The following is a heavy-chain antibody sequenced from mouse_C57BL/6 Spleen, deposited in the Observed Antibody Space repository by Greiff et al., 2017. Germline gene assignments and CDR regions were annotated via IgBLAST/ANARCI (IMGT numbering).Heavy chain of an antibody. V-gene: IGHV1-69*01. CDR1: GYTFTSYW. CDR2: IDPSDSYT. Sequence: QVQLQQPGAELVKPGASVKMSCKASGYTFTSYWMHWVKQRPGQGLEWIGEIDPSDSYTNYNQKFKGKSTLTVDKSSSTAYMQLSSLTSEDSAVYYCARWGGTLFAYWGQGTLVTVSA. J-gene: IGHJ3*01. D-gene: IGHD4-1*01. CDR3: ARWGGTLFAY.